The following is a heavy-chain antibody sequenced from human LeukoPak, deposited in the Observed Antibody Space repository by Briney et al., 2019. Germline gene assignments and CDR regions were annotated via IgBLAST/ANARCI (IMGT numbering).Heavy chain of an antibody. CDR3: ARVGGTNYYYYGMDV. J-gene: IGHJ6*02. V-gene: IGHV4-59*01. Sequence: PSETLSLTCTASGGSISNYYWSWIRQPPGKGLEWIGYIYYSGSTNYNPSLKSRVTISVDTSKNQFSLKLSSVTAADTAVYYCARVGGTNYYYYGMDVGGQGTTVTVSS. D-gene: IGHD1-26*01. CDR1: GGSISNYY. CDR2: IYYSGST.